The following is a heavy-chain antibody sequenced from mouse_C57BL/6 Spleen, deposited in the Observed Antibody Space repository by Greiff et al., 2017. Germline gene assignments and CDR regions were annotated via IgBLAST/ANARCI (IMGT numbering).Heavy chain of an antibody. CDR3: ARGALYYAMDY. CDR1: GYSITSGYD. J-gene: IGHJ4*01. Sequence: EVQLVESGPGMVKPSQSLSLTCTVTGYSITSGYDWHWIRHFPGNKLEWMGYISYSGSTNYNPSLKSRISITHDTSKNHFFLKLNSVTTEDTATYYCARGALYYAMDYWGQGTSVTVSS. CDR2: ISYSGST. V-gene: IGHV3-1*01.